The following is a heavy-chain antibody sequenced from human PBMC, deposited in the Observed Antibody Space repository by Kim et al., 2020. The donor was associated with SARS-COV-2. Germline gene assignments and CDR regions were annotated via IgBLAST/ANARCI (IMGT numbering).Heavy chain of an antibody. J-gene: IGHJ4*02. D-gene: IGHD3-22*01. CDR3: ARDYYDSRGYYYEGLDN. Sequence: VKGRCTISRDNAKNALYLQMNSLRAEDTAVYYCARDYYDSRGYYYEGLDNWGQGTLVTVSS. V-gene: IGHV3-11*06.